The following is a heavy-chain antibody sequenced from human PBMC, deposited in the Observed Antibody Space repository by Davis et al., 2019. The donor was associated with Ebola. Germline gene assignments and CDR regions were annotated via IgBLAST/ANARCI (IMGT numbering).Heavy chain of an antibody. J-gene: IGHJ4*02. D-gene: IGHD3-10*01. V-gene: IGHV3-66*01. CDR3: AREVGSTLRGLEYYFDS. CDR1: GFTVRSNH. CDR2: ITSSGTI. Sequence: GGSLRLSCAASGFTVRSNHISWVRQAPGKGLEWVAYITSSGTIHYADSVQGRFTISRDDSKNTLSLQMNSLRAEDTAVYYCAREVGSTLRGLEYYFDSWGQGTLVTVSS.